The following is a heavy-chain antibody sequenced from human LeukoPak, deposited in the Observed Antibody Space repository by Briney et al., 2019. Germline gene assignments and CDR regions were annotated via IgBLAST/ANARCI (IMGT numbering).Heavy chain of an antibody. V-gene: IGHV1-2*02. CDR2: VNPNSGGT. J-gene: IGHJ4*02. Sequence: ASVKVSCKASGFTFTGYYIHWVRQAPGQGLEWMGWVNPNSGGTNYAQMFQGRVTMTSDTSINTAYMELSGLRSDDTAVYYCARGSYGGNWSLGYWGQGTLVTVSS. CDR1: GFTFTGYY. CDR3: ARGSYGGNWSLGY. D-gene: IGHD4-23*01.